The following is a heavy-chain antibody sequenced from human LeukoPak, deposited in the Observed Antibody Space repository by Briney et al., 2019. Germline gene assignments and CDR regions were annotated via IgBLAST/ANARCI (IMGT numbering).Heavy chain of an antibody. V-gene: IGHV5-51*01. CDR1: GYSFTSYW. D-gene: IGHD6-13*01. J-gene: IGHJ4*02. CDR2: IYPRDSDT. CDR3: ARHGLGSSWFGFDY. Sequence: GESLKISCKGSGYSFTSYWVAWVRQMPGKGLEWMGIIYPRDSDTRYSPSFQGQVTISADKSINTAYLQWSGLKASDTAVYYCARHGLGSSWFGFDYWGQGTLVTVSS.